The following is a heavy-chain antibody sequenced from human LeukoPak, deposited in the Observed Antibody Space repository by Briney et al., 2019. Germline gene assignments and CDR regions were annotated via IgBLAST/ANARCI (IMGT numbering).Heavy chain of an antibody. CDR1: GGTFSSYA. J-gene: IGHJ5*02. CDR3: ASHPYCSSTSCYKWFDP. Sequence: GASVKVSCKASGGTFSSYAISWVRQAPGQGLEWMGGIIPIFGTANYAQKFQGRVTITADESTSTAYMELSSLRSEDTAVYYCASHPYCSSTSCYKWFDPWGQGTLVTVSS. CDR2: IIPIFGTA. V-gene: IGHV1-69*13. D-gene: IGHD2-2*02.